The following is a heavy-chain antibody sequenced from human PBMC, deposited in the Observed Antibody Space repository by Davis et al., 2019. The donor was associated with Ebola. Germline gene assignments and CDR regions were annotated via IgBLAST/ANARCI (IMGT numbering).Heavy chain of an antibody. Sequence: PGGSLRLSCAASGFTFSSYSMNWVRQAPGKGLEWVSSISSSSSYIYYADSVKGRFTISRDNAKNSLYLQMNSLRAEDTAVYYCARVQIAARPPVSYYFDYWGQGTLVTVSS. D-gene: IGHD6-6*01. V-gene: IGHV3-21*01. CDR3: ARVQIAARPPVSYYFDY. CDR1: GFTFSSYS. J-gene: IGHJ4*02. CDR2: ISSSSSYI.